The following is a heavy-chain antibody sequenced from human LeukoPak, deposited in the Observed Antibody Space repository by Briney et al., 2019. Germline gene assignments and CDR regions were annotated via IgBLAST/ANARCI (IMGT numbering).Heavy chain of an antibody. V-gene: IGHV3-21*01. CDR2: ISSSSSYI. CDR1: GFTFSSYS. D-gene: IGHD2-21*01. Sequence: GGSLRLSCAASGFTFSSYSMNWVRQAPGKGLEWVSSISSSSSYIYCAGSVKGRFTISRDNAKNSLYLQMNSLRAEDTAVYYCARKEAYCGGDCYSGRGPFDPWGQGTLVTVSS. J-gene: IGHJ5*02. CDR3: ARKEAYCGGDCYSGRGPFDP.